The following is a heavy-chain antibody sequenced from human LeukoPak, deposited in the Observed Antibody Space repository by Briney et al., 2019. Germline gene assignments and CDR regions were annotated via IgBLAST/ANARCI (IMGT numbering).Heavy chain of an antibody. V-gene: IGHV1-46*01. CDR3: ARESSACSGTSCFSNYYFDY. J-gene: IGHJ4*02. CDR2: INPSGVST. Sequence: ASVKVSCKASGYTFTTYYVHWVRQAPGQGLEWMGIINPSGVSTRYAQKFQGRVTMTRDMSTRTVYMELSSLGSEDTAVYYCARESSACSGTSCFSNYYFDYWGQGTLVTVSS. D-gene: IGHD2-15*01. CDR1: GYTFTTYY.